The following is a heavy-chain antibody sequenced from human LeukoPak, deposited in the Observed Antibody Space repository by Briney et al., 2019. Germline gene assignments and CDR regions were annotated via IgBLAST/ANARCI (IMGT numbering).Heavy chain of an antibody. CDR1: GFTFSSYA. Sequence: GGSLRLSCAASGFTFSSYAMHWVRQAPGKGLEWVAVISYDGSNKYYADSVKGRFTISRDNSKNTLYLQMNSLRAEDTAVYYCAKDGEGTALDYWGQGTLVTVSS. CDR3: AKDGEGTALDY. J-gene: IGHJ4*02. CDR2: ISYDGSNK. V-gene: IGHV3-30-3*01. D-gene: IGHD7-27*01.